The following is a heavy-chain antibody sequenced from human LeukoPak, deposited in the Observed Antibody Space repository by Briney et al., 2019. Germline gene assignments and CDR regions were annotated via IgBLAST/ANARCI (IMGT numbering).Heavy chain of an antibody. J-gene: IGHJ5*02. CDR3: ARGRVGLVKQIDP. V-gene: IGHV1-8*02. CDR1: GYTFTSYG. CDR2: MNPNSGNT. Sequence: ASVKVSCKASGYTFTSYGISWVRQAPGQGLEWMGWMNPNSGNTGYAQKFQGRVTMTRNTSISTAYMELSSLRSEDTAVYYCARGRVGLVKQIDPWGQGTLVTVSS. D-gene: IGHD1-26*01.